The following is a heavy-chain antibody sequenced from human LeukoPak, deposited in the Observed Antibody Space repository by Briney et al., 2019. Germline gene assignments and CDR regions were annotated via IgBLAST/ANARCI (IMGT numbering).Heavy chain of an antibody. D-gene: IGHD2-2*02. V-gene: IGHV1-69*05. CDR1: GGTFSSYA. CDR2: IIPIFGTA. CDR3: ARAYCSSTSCYTGYYYYYMDV. J-gene: IGHJ6*03. Sequence: GASVKVSFKASGGTFSSYAISWVRQAPGQGLEWMGGIIPIFGTANYAQKFQGRVTITTDESTSTAYMELSSLRSEDTAVYYCARAYCSSTSCYTGYYYYYMDVWGKGTTVTVSS.